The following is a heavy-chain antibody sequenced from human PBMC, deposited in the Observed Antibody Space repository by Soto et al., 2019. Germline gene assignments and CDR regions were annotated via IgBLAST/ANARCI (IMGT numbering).Heavy chain of an antibody. J-gene: IGHJ6*02. CDR3: AREPVQSYGDDGYYYYYGMDV. V-gene: IGHV4-61*01. CDR1: GCSVSSGSYY. CDR2: IYYSGST. Sequence: KTAETLSLTCTVSGCSVSSGSYYLICIRQPPGNGLELIGYIYYSGSTNYNPSLKSRVTISVDTSKNQFSLKLSSVTAADTAVYYCAREPVQSYGDDGYYYYYGMDVWGQGTTVTVSS. D-gene: IGHD4-17*01.